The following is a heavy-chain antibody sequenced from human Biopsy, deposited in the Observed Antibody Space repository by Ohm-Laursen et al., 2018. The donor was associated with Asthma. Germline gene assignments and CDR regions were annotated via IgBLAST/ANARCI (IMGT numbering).Heavy chain of an antibody. CDR2: HDHEEGGT. D-gene: IGHD4-17*01. J-gene: IGHJ4*02. CDR3: ASDFPKDYVRYNFQF. CDR1: GYSLTDLS. Sequence: ASVKVSCKISGYSLTDLSMHWVRQAPGQGLEWMGGHDHEEGGTVNAWRFQGRVTMTEDTSTDSAYMELSSLSSDDTAVYYCASDFPKDYVRYNFQFWGQGTLVTVSS. V-gene: IGHV1-24*01.